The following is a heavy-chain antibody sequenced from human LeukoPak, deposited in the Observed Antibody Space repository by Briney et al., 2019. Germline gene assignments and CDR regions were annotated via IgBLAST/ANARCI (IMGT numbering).Heavy chain of an antibody. Sequence: GGSLRLSCAASGFTFSSYEMNWVRQAPGKGLVWVSRIKSDGSSTTYADSVKGRFTISRDNAKNTLYLQMNSLRAEDTAVYYCARDYSHAMDVWGQGTTVTVSS. CDR3: ARDYSHAMDV. CDR2: IKSDGSST. V-gene: IGHV3-74*01. J-gene: IGHJ6*02. CDR1: GFTFSSYE.